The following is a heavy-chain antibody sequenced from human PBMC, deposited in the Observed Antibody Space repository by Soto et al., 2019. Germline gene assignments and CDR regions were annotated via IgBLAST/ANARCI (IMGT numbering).Heavy chain of an antibody. D-gene: IGHD4-17*01. V-gene: IGHV1-69*13. CDR1: GGTVSSYA. J-gene: IGHJ4*02. CDR2: FIPIFVSA. CDR3: ARDVSSYTTGFRVYDL. Sequence: GASVKVSCKASGGTVSSYAITWVRQAPGKGLEWMGVFIPIFVSAHYAPKFQGRITITADESTSTAYMELSGLTSEDTAIYYCARDVSSYTTGFRVYDLWGQRTQVTVSS.